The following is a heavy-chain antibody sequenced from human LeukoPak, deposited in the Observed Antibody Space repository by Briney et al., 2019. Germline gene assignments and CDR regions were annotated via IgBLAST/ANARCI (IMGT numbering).Heavy chain of an antibody. D-gene: IGHD6-13*01. CDR3: ARRSEQLVHDY. V-gene: IGHV5-51*01. Sequence: GESLQSSCKGSGYSFTSYWIGWVGPVPGKGREWLGIIYPGDSDTRYSPSFQGQVTTSADKSISTAYLQWSSLKASDNAMYYCARRSEQLVHDYWGQGTLVTVSS. CDR1: GYSFTSYW. J-gene: IGHJ4*02. CDR2: IYPGDSDT.